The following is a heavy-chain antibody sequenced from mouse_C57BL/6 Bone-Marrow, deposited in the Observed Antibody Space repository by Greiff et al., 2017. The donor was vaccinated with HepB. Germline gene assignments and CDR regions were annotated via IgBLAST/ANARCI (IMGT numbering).Heavy chain of an antibody. Sequence: DVHLVESGGGLVQPGGSLSLSCAASGITFTDYYMSWVRQPPGKALEWLGFIRNKANGYTTEYSASVKGRFTISRDNSQSILYLQMNALRAEDSATYYCARGTLLTMDYWGQGTSVTVSS. CDR1: GITFTDYY. CDR3: ARGTLLTMDY. D-gene: IGHD2-1*01. V-gene: IGHV7-3*01. J-gene: IGHJ4*01. CDR2: IRNKANGYTT.